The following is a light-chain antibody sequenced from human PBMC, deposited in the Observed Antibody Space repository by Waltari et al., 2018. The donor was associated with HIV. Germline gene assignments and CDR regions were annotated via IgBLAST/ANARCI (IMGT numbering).Light chain of an antibody. V-gene: IGKV2-28*01. Sequence: IVMTQSPLSLPVTPGEPASISCRSRHSLMRSNGYNYLDWYLQKPGQSPQLLIYLGSNRASGVPDRFSGSGSGTDFTLKISRVEAEDVGTYYCMQALQTPMYTFGQGTKLEI. CDR3: MQALQTPMYT. CDR2: LGS. CDR1: HSLMRSNGYNY. J-gene: IGKJ2*01.